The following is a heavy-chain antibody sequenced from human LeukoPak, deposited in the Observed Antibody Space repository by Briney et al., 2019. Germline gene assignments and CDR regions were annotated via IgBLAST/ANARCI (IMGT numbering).Heavy chain of an antibody. CDR1: GFTFSSYA. J-gene: IGHJ4*02. V-gene: IGHV3-30-3*01. CDR2: ISCDGSNK. CDR3: ARVISSGWYRGSEYYFDY. Sequence: PGGSLRLSCAASGFTFSSYAMHWVRQAPGKGLEWVAVISCDGSNKYYADSVKGRFTISRDNSKNTLYLQMNSLRAEDTAVYYCARVISSGWYRGSEYYFDYWGQGTLVTVSS. D-gene: IGHD6-19*01.